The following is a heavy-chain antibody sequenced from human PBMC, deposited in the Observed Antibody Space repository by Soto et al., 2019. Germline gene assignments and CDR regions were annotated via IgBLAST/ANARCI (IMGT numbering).Heavy chain of an antibody. CDR2: INHSGST. D-gene: IGHD3-22*01. Sequence: SETLSLTCAVYGGSFSGYYWSWIRQPPGKGLEWIGEINHSGSTNYNPSLKSRVTISVDTSKNQFSLKLSSVTAADTAVYYCARKHIWSGYYQSYYDSSGYSAYWGQVNPVPV. CDR1: GGSFSGYY. V-gene: IGHV4-34*01. CDR3: ARKHIWSGYYQSYYDSSGYSAY. J-gene: IGHJ4*02.